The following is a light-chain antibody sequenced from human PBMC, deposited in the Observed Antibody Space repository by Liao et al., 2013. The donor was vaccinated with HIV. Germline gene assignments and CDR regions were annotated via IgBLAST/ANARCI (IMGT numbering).Light chain of an antibody. CDR1: NIGIKN. J-gene: IGLJ1*01. Sequence: SYVLTQPPSVSAALGMTARITCSGNNIGIKNVHWYRQGPGQAPVLLIYYDRARPSGIPERFSGSNSGNTATLTISRVEAGDEADYFCQVWDSTSEHPYVFGTGTKVTVL. CDR2: YDR. CDR3: QVWDSTSEHPYV. V-gene: IGLV3-21*04.